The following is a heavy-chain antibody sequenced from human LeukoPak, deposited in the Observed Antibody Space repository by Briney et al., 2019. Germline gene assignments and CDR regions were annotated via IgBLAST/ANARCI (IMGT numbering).Heavy chain of an antibody. V-gene: IGHV4-59*01. CDR3: ARAPAYYDILTGYPDNHYYYGMDV. D-gene: IGHD3-9*01. Sequence: PSETLSLTCTVSGGSISRYYWSWIRQSPGKGLEWVGSISYTGSGNYNPSLKSRVTISVDTSKNQFSLKLSSVTAADTAVYYCARAPAYYDILTGYPDNHYYYGMDVWGQGTTVTVSS. J-gene: IGHJ6*02. CDR2: ISYTGSG. CDR1: GGSISRYY.